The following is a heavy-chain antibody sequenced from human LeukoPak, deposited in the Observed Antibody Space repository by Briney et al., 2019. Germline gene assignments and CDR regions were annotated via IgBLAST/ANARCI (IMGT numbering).Heavy chain of an antibody. Sequence: SETLSLTCTVSGGSISSGDYYWSWIRQPPGQGLEWIGYIYYSGSIYYNPSLKSRVTISVDTSKNQFSLKLSSVTAADTAVYYCARLVGRGSYYWFDPWGQGTLVTVSS. CDR1: GGSISSGDYY. V-gene: IGHV4-30-4*01. J-gene: IGHJ5*02. CDR3: ARLVGRGSYYWFDP. CDR2: IYYSGSI. D-gene: IGHD1-26*01.